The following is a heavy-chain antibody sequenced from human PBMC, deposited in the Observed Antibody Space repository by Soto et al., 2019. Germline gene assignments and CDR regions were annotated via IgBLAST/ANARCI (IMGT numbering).Heavy chain of an antibody. CDR3: ARDLARDIVVVPFGNSYGMDV. V-gene: IGHV1-69*01. D-gene: IGHD2-2*01. Sequence: QVQLVQSGAEVKKPGSSVKVSCKSSGGTFNNFAISWVRQAPGQGLEWMGGIIPNFGTAKYAQKFQGRVTITADESTSTAYMVLSSLRSQDTAVYYCARDLARDIVVVPFGNSYGMDVWGQGTTVTVSS. J-gene: IGHJ6*02. CDR1: GGTFNNFA. CDR2: IIPNFGTA.